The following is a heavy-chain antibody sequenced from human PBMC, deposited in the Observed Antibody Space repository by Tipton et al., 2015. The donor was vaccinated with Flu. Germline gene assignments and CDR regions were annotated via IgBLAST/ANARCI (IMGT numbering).Heavy chain of an antibody. CDR2: ISTYNDET. D-gene: IGHD5-24*01. CDR1: GYTFNTYG. V-gene: IGHV1-18*01. Sequence: QMQLVQSGAEVRKPGASVKVSCKTSGYTFNTYGISWVRRAPGQGLEWMGWISTYNDETNFAQNFQGRLIVATETSTNTVYMELRSLKSDDTAVYYCARGGRWLPFDYWGQGTLVTVSS. CDR3: ARGGRWLPFDY. J-gene: IGHJ4*02.